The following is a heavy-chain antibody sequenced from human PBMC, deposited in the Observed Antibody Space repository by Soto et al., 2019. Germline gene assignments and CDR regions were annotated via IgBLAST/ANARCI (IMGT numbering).Heavy chain of an antibody. D-gene: IGHD2-2*01. CDR1: VGSFSGYY. CDR2: INHRGST. J-gene: IGHJ5*02. CDR3: ARDGFCTSTTCRVGNWFDP. V-gene: IGHV4-34*01. Sequence: SETLSLTCVVYVGSFSGYYWSWIRQSPGKGLEWIGGINHRGSTNYNPSLESRVTISVDTSKNQFSLKLPSVTAADTAMYYCARDGFCTSTTCRVGNWFDPWGQGTLVTVSS.